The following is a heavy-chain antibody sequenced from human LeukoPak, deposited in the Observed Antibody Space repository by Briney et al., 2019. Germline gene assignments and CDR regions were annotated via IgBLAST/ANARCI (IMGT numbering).Heavy chain of an antibody. J-gene: IGHJ5*02. CDR2: MNPNSGNT. CDR1: GYTFTSYD. V-gene: IGHV1-8*03. D-gene: IGHD6-6*01. CDR3: AREVSYNWFDP. Sequence: ASVKVSCKASGYTFTSYDINWVRQATGQGLEWMGWMNPNSGNTGYAQKFQGRVTITRNTSISTAYMELSRLRSDDTAVYYCAREVSYNWFDPWGQGTLVTVSS.